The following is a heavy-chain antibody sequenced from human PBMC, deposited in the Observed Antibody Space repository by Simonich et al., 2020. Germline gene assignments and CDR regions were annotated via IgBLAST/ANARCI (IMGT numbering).Heavy chain of an antibody. CDR2: MNPNSGNT. J-gene: IGHJ4*02. D-gene: IGHD1-26*01. Sequence: QVQLVQSGAEVKKPGASVKVSCKASGYTFNSNDINWVRPATGQGLAWMGWMNPNSGNTGYAQTFQGRVTITRNTSISTAYMELSSLRSEDTAVYYCARTYSGSYYYFDYWGQGTLVTVSS. V-gene: IGHV1-8*03. CDR1: GYTFNSND. CDR3: ARTYSGSYYYFDY.